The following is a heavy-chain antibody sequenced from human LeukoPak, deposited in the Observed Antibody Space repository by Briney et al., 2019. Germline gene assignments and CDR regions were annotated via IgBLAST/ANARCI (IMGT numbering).Heavy chain of an antibody. CDR2: ISGSGGST. J-gene: IGHJ6*02. CDR1: GFTFSSYA. V-gene: IGHV3-23*01. Sequence: GGSLRLSCAASGFTFSSYAISWVRQAPGKGLEWVSAISGSGGSTYYADSVKGRFTISRDNSKNTLYLQMNSLRAEDTAVYYCAKVVVAGTYYYYYGMDVWGQGTTVTVSS. CDR3: AKVVVAGTYYYYYGMDV. D-gene: IGHD6-19*01.